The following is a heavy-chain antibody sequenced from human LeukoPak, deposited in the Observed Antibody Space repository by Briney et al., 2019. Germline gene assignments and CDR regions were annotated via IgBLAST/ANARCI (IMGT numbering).Heavy chain of an antibody. D-gene: IGHD4/OR15-4a*01. CDR1: GGSISSYY. Sequence: PSETLSLTCTVSGGSISSYYWSWVRQPPGKGLEWIGYISYSGNTNYNPSLKGRVTISIDTSKNQFSLKLSSVTAADTAVYYCAREGLMTIKAFDIWGQGTMVTVSS. V-gene: IGHV4-59*01. CDR3: AREGLMTIKAFDI. J-gene: IGHJ3*02. CDR2: ISYSGNT.